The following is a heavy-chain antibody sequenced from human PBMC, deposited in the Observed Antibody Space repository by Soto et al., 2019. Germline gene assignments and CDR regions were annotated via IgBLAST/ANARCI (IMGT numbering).Heavy chain of an antibody. CDR2: ISPNSGDT. D-gene: IGHD3-16*01. CDR3: ARDRGAGYYGMDV. V-gene: IGHV1-2*02. J-gene: IGHJ6*02. CDR1: GYTFTVYH. Sequence: QEQLAQSGAEVKEPGASVKVSRKASGYTFTVYHMHWVRQAPGQGLEWMGWISPNSGDTNHAQKFQGRVTMTRDTSISTAYMEIRRLRSDDTAVYYCARDRGAGYYGMDVWGQGTTVTVTS.